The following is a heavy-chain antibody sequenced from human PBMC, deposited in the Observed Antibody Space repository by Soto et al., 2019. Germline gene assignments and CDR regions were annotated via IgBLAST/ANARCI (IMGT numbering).Heavy chain of an antibody. Sequence: GGSLRLSCAASGFTFSSYGMHWVRQAPGKGLEWVAVISYDGSNKYYAVSVKGRFTISRDKSKNTLYLQMNSLRAEDTAVYYCANDPEYSGYYFDCDYWGQGTLVTV. D-gene: IGHD3-22*01. V-gene: IGHV3-30*18. CDR1: GFTFSSYG. CDR2: ISYDGSNK. J-gene: IGHJ4*02. CDR3: ANDPEYSGYYFDCDY.